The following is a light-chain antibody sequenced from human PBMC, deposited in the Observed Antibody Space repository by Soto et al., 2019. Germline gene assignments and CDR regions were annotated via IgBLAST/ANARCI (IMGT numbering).Light chain of an antibody. J-gene: IGKJ1*01. CDR1: QSLRSS. CDR2: DAS. V-gene: IGKV3-15*01. Sequence: TMMTQSPDTLSVSLGERATLSCRASQSLRSSLAWYQQKPGQAPRLLIYDASTRATGIPARFSGSGSGTDFTLTISGLQSEDFAVYYCQQYNNWPQTFGQGTKWIS. CDR3: QQYNNWPQT.